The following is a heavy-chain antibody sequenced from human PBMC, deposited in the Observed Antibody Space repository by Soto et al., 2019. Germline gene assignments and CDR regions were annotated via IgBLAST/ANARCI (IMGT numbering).Heavy chain of an antibody. Sequence: QVQLVQSGAEVKKPGASVKVSCKASGYTFTTYTMHWVRQAPGQRLEWMGWINVANGNTKDSQKFQGRATITRDTSASTAYMELSSLRSEDTAVYYCARFIGGAYGMDVWGQGTTVTVSS. J-gene: IGHJ6*02. CDR2: INVANGNT. CDR3: ARFIGGAYGMDV. CDR1: GYTFTTYT. D-gene: IGHD2-15*01. V-gene: IGHV1-3*01.